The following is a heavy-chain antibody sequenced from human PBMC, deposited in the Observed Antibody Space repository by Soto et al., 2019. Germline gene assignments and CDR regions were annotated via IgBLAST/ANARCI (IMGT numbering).Heavy chain of an antibody. CDR2: ISYDGSDK. CDR3: TTDPQY. J-gene: IGHJ4*02. CDR1: GFTFSSYG. V-gene: IGHV3-30*03. Sequence: PGGSLRLSCAASGFTFSSYGVHWARQAPGKGLEWVAVISYDGSDKHYADSVKGRFTISRDDSKNTLYLQMNSLKTEDTAVYYCTTDPQYWGQGTLVTVSS.